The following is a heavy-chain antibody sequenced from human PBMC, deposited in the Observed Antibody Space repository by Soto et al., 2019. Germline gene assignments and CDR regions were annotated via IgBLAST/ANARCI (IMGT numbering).Heavy chain of an antibody. CDR2: VHYSGNT. CDR1: CCPLSNCGSF. D-gene: IGHD4-17*01. V-gene: IGHV4-31*03. J-gene: IGHJ5*02. CDR3: ARNPIYGDYLGWFDP. Sequence: QVQLQESGPGPVKPSQTLSLTLPFSCCPLSNCGSFLGWVPQLPGEGLEYIGYVHYSGNTYYNPSLRSRVTISVVTSQNQFSLKLTSVTAADTAVYYCARNPIYGDYLGWFDPWGQGTLVTVSS.